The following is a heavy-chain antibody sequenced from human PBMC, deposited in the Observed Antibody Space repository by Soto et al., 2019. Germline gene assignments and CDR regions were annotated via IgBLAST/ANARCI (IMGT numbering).Heavy chain of an antibody. CDR3: AKTVPGSKY. J-gene: IGHJ4*02. V-gene: IGHV3-23*01. D-gene: IGHD6-19*01. Sequence: GGSLRLSCAASGFTFSSYAMSWVRQAPGKGLEWVSGSSGSGDTTYYAGSVKGRFTISRHNSKNPLYLQMNSLGAEDTAVYYCAKTVPGSKYWGQGTLVTVSS. CDR2: SSGSGDTT. CDR1: GFTFSSYA.